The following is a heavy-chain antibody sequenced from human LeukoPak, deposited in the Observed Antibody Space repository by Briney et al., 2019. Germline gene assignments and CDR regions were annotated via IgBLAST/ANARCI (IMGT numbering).Heavy chain of an antibody. D-gene: IGHD3-9*01. CDR3: AKDADILTGFDY. Sequence: GGSLRLSCAASGFTFSSYAMSWVRQAPGKGLEWVSAISGSGGSTYYAESVKGWFTISRDNSKNTLYLQMNSLRAEDTAVYYCAKDADILTGFDYWGQGTLVTVSS. J-gene: IGHJ4*02. V-gene: IGHV3-23*01. CDR2: ISGSGGST. CDR1: GFTFSSYA.